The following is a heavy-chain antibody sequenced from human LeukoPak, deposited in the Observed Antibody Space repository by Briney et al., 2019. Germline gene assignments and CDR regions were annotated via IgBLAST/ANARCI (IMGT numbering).Heavy chain of an antibody. V-gene: IGHV3-21*01. J-gene: IGHJ4*02. CDR1: GFTVSSYS. CDR3: ARITMVRGVIKREIDF. Sequence: GGSLRLSCAASGFTVSSYSMNWVRQAPGKELEWVSSISSSSSYINYADSVKGRFTISRDNAKNSLYLQMNSLRAEDTAVYYCARITMVRGVIKREIDFWGQGTLVTVSS. CDR2: ISSSSSYI. D-gene: IGHD3-10*01.